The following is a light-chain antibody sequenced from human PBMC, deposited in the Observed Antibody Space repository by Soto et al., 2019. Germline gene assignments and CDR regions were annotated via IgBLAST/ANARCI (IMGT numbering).Light chain of an antibody. CDR2: AAS. V-gene: IGKV1-5*01. J-gene: IGKJ4*01. CDR1: ESIFKF. Sequence: DILLIQSPATLSASVGARITITCRASESIFKFLAWYQQRSGSAPNLLIYAASDLERAVPSRFSGSGSGTEFTLTIDNLQPNDSATYFCQHYHSQSITFGGGTQVDVK. CDR3: QHYHSQSIT.